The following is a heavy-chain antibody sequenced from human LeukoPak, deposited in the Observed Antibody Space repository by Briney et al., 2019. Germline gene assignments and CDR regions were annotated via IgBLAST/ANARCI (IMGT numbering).Heavy chain of an antibody. J-gene: IGHJ4*02. CDR2: ISIDGSNT. V-gene: IGHV3-30*04. Sequence: PGRSLRLSCAASGFTFRSYAMHSVCQAPGKGLEWGAVISIDGSNTSYAHSAKVRFTISRDNSKTTLYLQMNSLRAEATAVYYCAKGMGNWNYLAFVYWGQGTLDSVS. CDR1: GFTFRSYA. CDR3: AKGMGNWNYLAFVY. D-gene: IGHD1-7*01.